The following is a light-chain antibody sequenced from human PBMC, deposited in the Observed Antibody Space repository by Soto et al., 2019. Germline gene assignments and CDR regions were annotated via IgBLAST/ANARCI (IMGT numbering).Light chain of an antibody. CDR2: EVS. CDR1: SSDVGGYKY. CDR3: SSFTSSSPLEV. V-gene: IGLV2-14*01. J-gene: IGLJ3*02. Sequence: QSALTQPASVSGSPGQSITISCTGTSSDVGGYKYVSWYQQHPGKAPKLIIYEVSNRPSGVSNRVTGSKSGNTASLTISWLQAEDEGDYYCSSFTSSSPLEVFGGGTKLTVL.